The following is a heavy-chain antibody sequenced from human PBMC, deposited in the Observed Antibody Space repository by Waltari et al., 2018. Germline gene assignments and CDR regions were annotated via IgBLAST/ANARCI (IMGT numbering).Heavy chain of an antibody. CDR3: ARDGSGWAAAGSYYYGMDV. V-gene: IGHV3-33*01. CDR1: GFTFSSYG. CDR2: IWYDGSNK. Sequence: QVQLVESGGGVVQPGRSLRLSCAASGFTFSSYGMHWVRQAPGQGLEWVAVIWYDGSNKYYADSVKGRFTISRDNSKNTLYLQMNSLRAEDTTVYYCARDGSGWAAAGSYYYGMDVWGQGTTVTVSS. J-gene: IGHJ6*02. D-gene: IGHD6-13*01.